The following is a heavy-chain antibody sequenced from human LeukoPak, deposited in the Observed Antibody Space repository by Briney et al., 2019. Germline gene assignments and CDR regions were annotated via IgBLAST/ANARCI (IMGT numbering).Heavy chain of an antibody. D-gene: IGHD5-18*01. CDR1: GYSISSSYY. CDR2: IYYSGST. CDR3: ARQIRYSYGLEFDY. V-gene: IGHV4-61*01. Sequence: PSETLSLTCTVSGYSISSSYYWSWIRQPPGKGLEWIGYIYYSGSTNYNPSLKSRVTISVDTSKNQFSLKLSSVTAADTAVYYCARQIRYSYGLEFDYWGQGTLVTVSS. J-gene: IGHJ4*02.